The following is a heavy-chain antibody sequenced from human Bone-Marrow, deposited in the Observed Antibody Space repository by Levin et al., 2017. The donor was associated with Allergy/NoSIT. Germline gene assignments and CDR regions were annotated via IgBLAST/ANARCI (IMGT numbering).Heavy chain of an antibody. V-gene: IGHV3-53*01. CDR1: GFTVSSNY. Sequence: LSLTCAASGFTVSSNYMSWVRQAPGKGSEWVSVIYSGGSTYYADSVKGRFTISRDNSKNTLYLQMNSLRAEDTAVYYCARGWFGELLSHWGQGTLVTVSS. J-gene: IGHJ4*02. CDR2: IYSGGST. D-gene: IGHD3-10*01. CDR3: ARGWFGELLSH.